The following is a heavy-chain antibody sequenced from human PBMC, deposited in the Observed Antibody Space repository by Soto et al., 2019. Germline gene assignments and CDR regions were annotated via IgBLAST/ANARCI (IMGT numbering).Heavy chain of an antibody. V-gene: IGHV4-4*07. CDR3: ARARGSAIAATLDY. Sequence: QVQLQESGPGLVKPSETLSLTCSVSGGSISSYYWNWIRQPAGKGLEWIGRIYSSGSTNYNPSLKSRVTMSVDSSKNQSSLKVSSVTAADTAVYYCARARGSAIAATLDYWGQGTLVTVSS. J-gene: IGHJ4*02. D-gene: IGHD2-15*01. CDR2: IYSSGST. CDR1: GGSISSYY.